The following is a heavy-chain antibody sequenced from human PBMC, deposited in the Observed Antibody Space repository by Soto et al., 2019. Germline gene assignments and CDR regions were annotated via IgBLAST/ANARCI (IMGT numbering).Heavy chain of an antibody. Sequence: GGSLRLSCAASGFTFDDYAMHWVRQAPGKGLEWVSGISWNSGSIGYADSVKGRFTISRDNAKNSLYLQMNSLRAEDTALYYCAKAGIAAAGTFDYWGQGTLVTVSS. J-gene: IGHJ4*02. CDR3: AKAGIAAAGTFDY. CDR1: GFTFDDYA. CDR2: ISWNSGSI. V-gene: IGHV3-9*01. D-gene: IGHD6-13*01.